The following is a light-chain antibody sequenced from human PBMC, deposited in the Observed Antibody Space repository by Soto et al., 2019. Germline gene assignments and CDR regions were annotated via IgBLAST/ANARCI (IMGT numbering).Light chain of an antibody. J-gene: IGKJ1*01. Sequence: EIGITQSPGTLSLSPGERATLSCRASQSVSSNYLAWYQQKPGQAPRPLIYGASSRATGIPDRFSGSGAGTGFTLTISRLESEDFAVYYCQQYGSSPWTFGQGTKV. CDR2: GAS. CDR3: QQYGSSPWT. V-gene: IGKV3-20*01. CDR1: QSVSSNY.